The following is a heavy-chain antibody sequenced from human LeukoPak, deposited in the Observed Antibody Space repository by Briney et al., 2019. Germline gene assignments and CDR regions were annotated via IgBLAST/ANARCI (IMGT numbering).Heavy chain of an antibody. J-gene: IGHJ5*02. Sequence: PGGSLRLSCAASGFTFSSYEMNWVRQSPGKGLEWVSYISGGATIYYADSVKARFTISRDNAKNSLYLQMNSLRAEDTAVYYCARRIYGSGTNWFDPWGQGTLVTVSS. CDR1: GFTFSSYE. CDR3: ARRIYGSGTNWFDP. D-gene: IGHD3-10*01. V-gene: IGHV3-48*03. CDR2: ISGGATI.